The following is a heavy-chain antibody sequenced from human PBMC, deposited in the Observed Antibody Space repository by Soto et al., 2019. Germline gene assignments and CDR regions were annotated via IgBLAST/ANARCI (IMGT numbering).Heavy chain of an antibody. CDR2: IFSNDEK. V-gene: IGHV2-26*01. D-gene: IGHD3-22*01. CDR1: GFSLSNARMG. Sequence: QVTLKESGPVLVKPTETLTLTCTVSGFSLSNARMGVSWIRQPPGKALEWLAHIFSNDEKSYSTSLKSRLTISKDTSKSQVVLTMTNMDPVDTATYYCARIRRYYDSSGYYVNWFDPWGQGTLVTVSS. J-gene: IGHJ5*02. CDR3: ARIRRYYDSSGYYVNWFDP.